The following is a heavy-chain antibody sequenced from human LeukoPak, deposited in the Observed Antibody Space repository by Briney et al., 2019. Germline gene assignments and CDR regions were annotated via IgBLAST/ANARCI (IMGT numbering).Heavy chain of an antibody. V-gene: IGHV3-9*01. J-gene: IGHJ5*02. CDR2: ISWNSGSI. CDR3: AKGGRYGSSRGRFDP. Sequence: GRSLRLSCAASGFTFDDSAMHWVRQAPGKGLEWVSSISWNSGSIVYADSVKGRFTISRDNAKNSLYLQMNSLRAEDTAWYYCAKGGRYGSSRGRFDPWGQGTLVTVSS. D-gene: IGHD6-13*01. CDR1: GFTFDDSA.